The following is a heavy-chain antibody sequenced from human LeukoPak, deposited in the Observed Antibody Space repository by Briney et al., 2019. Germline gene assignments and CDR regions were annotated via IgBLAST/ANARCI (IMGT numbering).Heavy chain of an antibody. V-gene: IGHV3-30*18. CDR2: ISYDGSNK. CDR3: AKVGWRGINYYYYYGMDV. J-gene: IGHJ6*04. CDR1: GFTFSSYG. D-gene: IGHD2-15*01. Sequence: GGSLRLSCAASGFTFSSYGMHWVRQAPGKGLEWVAVISYDGSNKYYADSVKGRFTISRDNSKSTLYLQMNSLRAEDTAVYYCAKVGWRGINYYYYYGMDVWGKGTTVTVSS.